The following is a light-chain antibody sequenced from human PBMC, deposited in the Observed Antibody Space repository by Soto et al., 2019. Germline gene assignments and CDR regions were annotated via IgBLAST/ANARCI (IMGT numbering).Light chain of an antibody. V-gene: IGLV2-14*01. CDR2: EVS. CDR3: SSFTSGSTWV. CDR1: SSDVGAYNY. Sequence: QLVLTQPASVSGSPGQSITISCTGTSSDVGAYNYVSWYQQHPGKAPKLIIYEVSNRPSGVSNRFSGSKSGDTTSLTISGLQAVDEADYYCSSFTSGSTWVFGGGTKLTVL. J-gene: IGLJ3*02.